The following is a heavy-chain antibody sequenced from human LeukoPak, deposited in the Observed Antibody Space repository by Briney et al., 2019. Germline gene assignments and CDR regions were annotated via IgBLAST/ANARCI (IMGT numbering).Heavy chain of an antibody. Sequence: PSETLSLTCTVSGGSISSYYWSWIRQTPGKGLEWIGDIYYSGSTNYNPSLKSRVTISVDTSKNQFSLKLSSVTAADTAVYYCARHPDYYDSSGYFDYWGQGTLVTVSS. D-gene: IGHD3-22*01. V-gene: IGHV4-59*08. CDR2: IYYSGST. J-gene: IGHJ4*02. CDR3: ARHPDYYDSSGYFDY. CDR1: GGSISSYY.